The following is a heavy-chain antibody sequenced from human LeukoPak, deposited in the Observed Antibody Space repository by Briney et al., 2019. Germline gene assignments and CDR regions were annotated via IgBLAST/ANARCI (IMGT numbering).Heavy chain of an antibody. J-gene: IGHJ4*02. V-gene: IGHV3-33*01. CDR1: GFKFSIYG. Sequence: GRSLRLSCAASGFKFSIYGMLRVRQAPGKGLEWVAVIWNDGGNDHNADPEKGRFTITRANSKNTLYLQMNSLRVEDTAVYYCARDRGNRWFGPIDYWGQGTLVTVSS. CDR3: ARDRGNRWFGPIDY. D-gene: IGHD3-10*01. CDR2: IWNDGGND.